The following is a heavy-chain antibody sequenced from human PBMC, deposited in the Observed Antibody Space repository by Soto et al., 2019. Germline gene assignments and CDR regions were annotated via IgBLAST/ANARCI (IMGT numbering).Heavy chain of an antibody. Sequence: VASVKVSCKASGGTFSSYAISWVRQAPGQGLEWMGGIIPIFGTANYAQKFQGRVTITADESTSTAYMELSSLRSEDTAVYYCARQEGSGWYLGVYYFDYWGQGTLVTVSS. D-gene: IGHD6-19*01. CDR3: ARQEGSGWYLGVYYFDY. J-gene: IGHJ4*02. CDR2: IIPIFGTA. V-gene: IGHV1-69*13. CDR1: GGTFSSYA.